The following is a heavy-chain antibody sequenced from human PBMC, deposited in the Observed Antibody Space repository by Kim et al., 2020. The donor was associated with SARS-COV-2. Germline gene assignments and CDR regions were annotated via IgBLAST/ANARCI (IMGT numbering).Heavy chain of an antibody. CDR1: GFTFSSYS. D-gene: IGHD3-22*01. V-gene: IGHV3-48*02. Sequence: GGSLRLSCAASGFTFSSYSMNWVRQAPGKGLEWVSYISSNSSTISYAYAVKGRFTITIDNAKSSLYLQMNRLREEDTAAYYCARDKKNYYDSSGYYRRVYYCYDCGMDGWGQGTTVTVSS. CDR3: ARDKKNYYDSSGYYRRVYYCYDCGMDG. CDR2: ISSNSSTI. J-gene: IGHJ6*02.